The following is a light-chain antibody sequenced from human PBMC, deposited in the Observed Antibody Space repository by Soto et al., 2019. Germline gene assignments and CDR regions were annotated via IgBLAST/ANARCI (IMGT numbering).Light chain of an antibody. CDR2: EVF. V-gene: IGLV2-23*02. J-gene: IGLJ1*01. CDR3: CSYAGRSTYV. Sequence: QSVLTQPASVSGSPGQSITISCAGTSSDVGTYSIVSWYQQYPGKAPKLMIYEVFKRPSGVSNRLSGSKSGNTASLTISGLQAEDEADYYCCSYAGRSTYVFGTGTKVTVL. CDR1: SSDVGTYSI.